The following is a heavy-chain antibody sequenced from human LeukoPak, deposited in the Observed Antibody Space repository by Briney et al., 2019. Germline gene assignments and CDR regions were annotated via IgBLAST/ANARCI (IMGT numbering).Heavy chain of an antibody. Sequence: GASVKVSCKVSGYTLTELSMHWVRQAPGKGLEWMGGFDPEDGETIYAQKFQGRVTMTEDTSTDTAYMELSSLRSEDTAVYYCATRGYYYDSRGAFDIWGQGIMVTVSS. CDR3: ATRGYYYDSRGAFDI. CDR2: FDPEDGET. V-gene: IGHV1-24*01. J-gene: IGHJ3*02. CDR1: GYTLTELS. D-gene: IGHD3-22*01.